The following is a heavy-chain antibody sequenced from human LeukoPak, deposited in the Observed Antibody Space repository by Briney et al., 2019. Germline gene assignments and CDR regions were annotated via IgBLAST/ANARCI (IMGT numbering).Heavy chain of an antibody. J-gene: IGHJ4*02. CDR1: GYTFTDHY. V-gene: IGHV1-2*02. CDR2: INPSSGGT. CDR3: ARGPLYFDY. Sequence: GASVKVSCKASGYTFTDHYIYWVRQAPGQGLEWMGWINPSSGGTNSAQKFQGRVAMTRDTSISTAYMELTSLRSDDTAVYYCARGPLYFDYWGQGTLVTVSS.